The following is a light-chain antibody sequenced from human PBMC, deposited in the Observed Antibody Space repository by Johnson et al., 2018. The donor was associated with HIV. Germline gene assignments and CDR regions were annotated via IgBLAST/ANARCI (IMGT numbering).Light chain of an antibody. J-gene: IGLJ1*01. V-gene: IGLV1-51*01. Sequence: QSVLTQPPSVSAAPGQKVTISCSGSSSNIGNNYVSWYQQLPGTAPKLLIYDNNKRPSGIPDRFSGSKSGTSATLGITGLQHGDEADYSWGTWDSSLSAHVFGTGTKVTVL. CDR1: SSNIGNNY. CDR2: DNN. CDR3: GTWDSSLSAHV.